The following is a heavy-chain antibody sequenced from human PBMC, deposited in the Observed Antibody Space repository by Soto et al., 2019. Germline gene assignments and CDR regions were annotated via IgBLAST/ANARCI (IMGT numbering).Heavy chain of an antibody. J-gene: IGHJ6*02. Sequence: GGSLRLSCAASGFTFSSYWMHWVRQAPGKGLVWVSRINSDGSSTSYADSVKGRFTISRDNAKNTLYLQMNSLRAEDTGVYYCARGECSSTSCSGGYYGMDVWGQGTTVTVSS. D-gene: IGHD2-2*01. CDR2: INSDGSST. V-gene: IGHV3-74*01. CDR3: ARGECSSTSCSGGYYGMDV. CDR1: GFTFSSYW.